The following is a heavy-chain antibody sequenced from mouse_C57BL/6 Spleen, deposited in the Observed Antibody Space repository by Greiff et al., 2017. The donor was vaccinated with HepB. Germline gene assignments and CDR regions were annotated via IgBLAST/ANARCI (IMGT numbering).Heavy chain of an antibody. Sequence: QSQLQQSGAELVRPGASVTLSCKASGYTFTDYEMHWVKQTPVHGLEWIGAIDPETGGTAYNQKFKGKAILTADKSSSTAYMELRSLTSEDSAVYYCTSNYGFAYWGQGTLVTVSA. J-gene: IGHJ3*01. CDR1: GYTFTDYE. D-gene: IGHD2-1*01. V-gene: IGHV1-15*01. CDR2: IDPETGGT. CDR3: TSNYGFAY.